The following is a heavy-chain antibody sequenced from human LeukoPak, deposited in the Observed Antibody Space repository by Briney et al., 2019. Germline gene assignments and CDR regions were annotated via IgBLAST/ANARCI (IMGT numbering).Heavy chain of an antibody. J-gene: IGHJ6*02. D-gene: IGHD6-19*01. CDR3: ARDHSIAVAGTYYYYGMDV. V-gene: IGHV3-7*01. CDR2: IKQDGSEK. Sequence: GGSLRLSCATSGFSFKNYGMHWVRQAPGKGLEWVANIKQDGSEKYYVDSVKGRFTISRDNAKNSLYLQMNSLRAEDTAVYYCARDHSIAVAGTYYYYGMDVWGQGTTVTVSS. CDR1: GFSFKNYG.